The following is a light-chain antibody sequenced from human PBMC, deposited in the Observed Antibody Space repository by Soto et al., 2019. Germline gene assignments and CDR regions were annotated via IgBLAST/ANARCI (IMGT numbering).Light chain of an antibody. Sequence: QSVVTQEPSLTLSPGGTVTLTCGSSTGGVTSGHWPYWIQQKPGQAPRTLIYDTYSKHSWTPGRFSGSIVGGKAALTLSGAQPEDEADYYCFLSQSGDRLFGGGTKLTVL. CDR1: TGGVTSGHW. CDR2: DTY. CDR3: FLSQSGDRL. J-gene: IGLJ3*02. V-gene: IGLV7-46*01.